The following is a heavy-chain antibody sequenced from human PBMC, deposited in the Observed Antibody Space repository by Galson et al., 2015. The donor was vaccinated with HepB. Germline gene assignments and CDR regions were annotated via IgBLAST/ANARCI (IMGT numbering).Heavy chain of an antibody. Sequence: SLRLSCAASGFMFDTYAMHWVRQAPGKGLEWVAIISYDESQKYYEDSVKGRFTISRDNSKNTLFLQMKNLRADDTAVYYCAREERRGANYYLDSWGQGTPVTVSS. CDR2: ISYDESQK. CDR3: AREERRGANYYLDS. CDR1: GFMFDTYA. V-gene: IGHV3-30*14. J-gene: IGHJ4*02. D-gene: IGHD4/OR15-4a*01.